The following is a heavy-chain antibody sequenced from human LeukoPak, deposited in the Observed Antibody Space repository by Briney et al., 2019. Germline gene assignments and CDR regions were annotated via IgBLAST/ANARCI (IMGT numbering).Heavy chain of an antibody. V-gene: IGHV4-34*01. Sequence: SETLSLTCAVYGGAFSNYYWSWIRQPPGKGLEWIGEINDSGSTNCNPSLKSRVTISVDTSKNQFSLKLTSVTAADTAVYYCARGGWELPEAYFNYWGQGTLVTVSS. CDR3: ARGGWELPEAYFNY. J-gene: IGHJ4*02. CDR1: GGAFSNYY. CDR2: INDSGST. D-gene: IGHD1-26*01.